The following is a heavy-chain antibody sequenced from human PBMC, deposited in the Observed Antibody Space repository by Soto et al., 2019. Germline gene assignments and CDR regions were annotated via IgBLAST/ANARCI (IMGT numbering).Heavy chain of an antibody. CDR3: ARDIASPGGDYFDS. Sequence: EVQLVESGGGLVKAGGSLRLFCTASGFTFRNYNMNWVRQAPGKGLEWVSSISTGGAYMFYADSVKGRFTIFRDNAQNSLFLQIDSPRAEDTAVYYCARDIASPGGDYFDSWGQGALVTVSS. J-gene: IGHJ4*02. CDR1: GFTFRNYN. V-gene: IGHV3-21*06. D-gene: IGHD2-21*01. CDR2: ISTGGAYM.